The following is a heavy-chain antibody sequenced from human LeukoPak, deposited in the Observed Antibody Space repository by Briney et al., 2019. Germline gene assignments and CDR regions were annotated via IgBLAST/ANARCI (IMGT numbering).Heavy chain of an antibody. CDR3: AKGPNSGSYSSFDY. J-gene: IGHJ4*02. D-gene: IGHD1-26*01. Sequence: QSGGSLRLSCAASGFTFDDYAMHWVRQAPGKGLEWVSGISWNSGSIGYADSVKGRFTISRDNAKNSLYLQMNSLRAEDTALYYCAKGPNSGSYSSFDYWGQGTLVTVSS. CDR2: ISWNSGSI. CDR1: GFTFDDYA. V-gene: IGHV3-9*01.